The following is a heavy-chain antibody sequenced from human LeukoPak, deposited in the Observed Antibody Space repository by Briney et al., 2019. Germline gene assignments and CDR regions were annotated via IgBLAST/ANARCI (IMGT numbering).Heavy chain of an antibody. CDR1: GYTFTSYG. D-gene: IGHD2-21*02. V-gene: IGHV1-18*01. Sequence: ASVKVSCKASGYTFTSYGISWARQAPGQGLEWMGWISAYNGNTNYAQKLQGRVTMTTDTSTSTAYMELRSLRSDDTAVYYCARVNCGGDCYSDRGAFDIWGQGTMVTVSS. CDR3: ARVNCGGDCYSDRGAFDI. CDR2: ISAYNGNT. J-gene: IGHJ3*02.